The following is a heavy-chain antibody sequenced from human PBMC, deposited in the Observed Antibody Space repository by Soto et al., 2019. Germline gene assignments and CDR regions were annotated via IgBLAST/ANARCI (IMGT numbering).Heavy chain of an antibody. J-gene: IGHJ4*02. CDR2: IYYSGST. CDR3: ARESITMVRGVI. Sequence: SETLSLTCTVSGGSISSGDYYWSWIRQPPGKGLEWIGYIYYSGSTYYNPSLKSRVTISVDTSNNQFSLKLSSVTAADTAVYYCARESITMVRGVIWGQGTLVTVSS. V-gene: IGHV4-30-4*01. CDR1: GGSISSGDYY. D-gene: IGHD3-10*01.